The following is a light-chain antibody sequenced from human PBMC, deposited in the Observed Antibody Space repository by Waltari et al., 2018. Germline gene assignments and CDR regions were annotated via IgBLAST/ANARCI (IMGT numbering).Light chain of an antibody. CDR1: QDISIY. CDR3: QQYKDLPRT. V-gene: IGKV1-33*01. Sequence: DIQMTQSPSSMSASVGVRVSITCQASQDISIYLSWYQQKPGKAPKVLIYDASNLETGVPSRFTGSRSGTDFTFTISSLQPEDIATYYCQQYKDLPRTFGQGTKVEI. CDR2: DAS. J-gene: IGKJ1*01.